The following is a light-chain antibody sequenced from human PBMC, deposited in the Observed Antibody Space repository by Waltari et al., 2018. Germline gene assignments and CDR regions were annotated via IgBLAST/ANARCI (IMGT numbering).Light chain of an antibody. CDR2: GAS. CDR3: QHSVSFPAT. V-gene: IGKV3-20*01. Sequence: SPGTLPLSPGKRPPLTCRASQSVCKYLAWHQQKPGQAPRLLIYGASSRADGIPERFSGSGSGADFSLTISRLEPEDFAVYYCQHSVSFPATFGQGTKVE. CDR1: QSVCKY. J-gene: IGKJ1*01.